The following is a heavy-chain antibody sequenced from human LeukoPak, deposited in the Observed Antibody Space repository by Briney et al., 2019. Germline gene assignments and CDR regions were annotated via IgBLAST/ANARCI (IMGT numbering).Heavy chain of an antibody. CDR3: ARRQWLAPNHYYFDY. V-gene: IGHV1-46*01. CDR1: GYTFTSYY. Sequence: GASVKVSCKASGYTFTSYYMHWVRQAPGQGLEWMGIINPSGGSTSYAQKFQGRVTMTRDTSTSTVYMELSSLRSEDTAVYYCARRQWLAPNHYYFDYWGQGTLVTVSS. D-gene: IGHD6-19*01. CDR2: INPSGGST. J-gene: IGHJ4*02.